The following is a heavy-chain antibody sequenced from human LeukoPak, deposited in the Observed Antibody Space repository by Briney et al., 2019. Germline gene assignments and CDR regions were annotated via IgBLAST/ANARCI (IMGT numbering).Heavy chain of an antibody. J-gene: IGHJ4*02. Sequence: SETLSLTCTVSGGSISSSSYYWGWIRQPPGKGLEWIGSIYYSGSTYYNPSLKSRVTISVDTSKNQFSLKLSSVTAADTAAYYCARHRHPYYYDSSGYWFDYWGQGTLVTVSS. CDR2: IYYSGST. CDR1: GGSISSSSYY. V-gene: IGHV4-39*01. CDR3: ARHRHPYYYDSSGYWFDY. D-gene: IGHD3-22*01.